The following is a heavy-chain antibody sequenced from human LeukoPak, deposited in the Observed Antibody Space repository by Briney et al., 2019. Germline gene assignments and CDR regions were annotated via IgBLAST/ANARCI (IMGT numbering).Heavy chain of an antibody. Sequence: PGGSLRLSCAASGFTFSSYGMNWVRQAPGKGLEWVSSIGTSSSYIYYTDSVKGRFTISRDNAKNSLYLQMNSLRAEDTAVYYCAELGITMIGGVWGKGTTVTISS. CDR2: IGTSSSYI. D-gene: IGHD3-10*02. CDR1: GFTFSSYG. V-gene: IGHV3-21*01. CDR3: AELGITMIGGV. J-gene: IGHJ6*04.